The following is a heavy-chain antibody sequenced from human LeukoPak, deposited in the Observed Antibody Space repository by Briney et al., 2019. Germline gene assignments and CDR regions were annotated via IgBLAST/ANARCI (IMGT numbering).Heavy chain of an antibody. CDR1: GFTFSSYG. V-gene: IGHV3-30*18. D-gene: IGHD1-1*01. J-gene: IGHJ4*02. CDR3: AKALPATAGIDY. CDR2: ISYDGSNK. Sequence: PGGSLRLSCAASGFTFSSYGMHWVRQAPGKGLEWVAVISYDGSNKYYADSVKGRFTISRDNSKNTLYLQMNSLRAEDTAVYYCAKALPATAGIDYWGQGTLVTVSS.